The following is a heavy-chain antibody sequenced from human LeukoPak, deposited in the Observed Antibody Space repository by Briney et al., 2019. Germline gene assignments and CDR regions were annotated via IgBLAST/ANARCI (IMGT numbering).Heavy chain of an antibody. D-gene: IGHD5-18*01. CDR3: ARDERGGGYSYGYYYYMDV. CDR1: GGSFSGYY. CDR2: INHSGST. Sequence: SETLSLTCAVYGGSFSGYYWSWIRQPPGKGLEWIGEINHSGSTYYNPSLKSRVTISVDTSKNQFSLKLSSVTAADTAVYYCARDERGGGYSYGYYYYMDVWGKGTTVTVSS. J-gene: IGHJ6*03. V-gene: IGHV4-34*01.